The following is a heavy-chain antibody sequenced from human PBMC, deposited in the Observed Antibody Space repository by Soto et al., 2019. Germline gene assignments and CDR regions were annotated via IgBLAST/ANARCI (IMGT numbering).Heavy chain of an antibody. Sequence: PETLSLTCTVSGGSISSYYWSWIRQPPGKGLEGIGEINHSGSTNYNPSLKSRVTISVDTSKNQFSLKLSSVTAADTAVYYCASVGDYDFWSGYYTKYYYYGMDVWGQGTTVTVSS. CDR3: ASVGDYDFWSGYYTKYYYYGMDV. D-gene: IGHD3-3*01. CDR2: INHSGST. V-gene: IGHV4-34*01. J-gene: IGHJ6*02. CDR1: GGSISSYY.